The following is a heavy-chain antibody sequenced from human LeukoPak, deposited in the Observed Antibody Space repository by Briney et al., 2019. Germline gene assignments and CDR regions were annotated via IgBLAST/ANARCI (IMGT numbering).Heavy chain of an antibody. J-gene: IGHJ4*02. CDR3: ARDSLIQYGSGSYWGFDY. CDR2: IKTDGSDK. Sequence: GGSLRLSCAASGFTFSNYWMSWVRQAPGKGPEWVGDIKTDGSDKYYVGSVKGRFTISRDNAKNSLYLQMNSLRAEDTAVYYCARDSLIQYGSGSYWGFDYWGQGILVTVSS. D-gene: IGHD3-10*01. V-gene: IGHV3-7*03. CDR1: GFTFSNYW.